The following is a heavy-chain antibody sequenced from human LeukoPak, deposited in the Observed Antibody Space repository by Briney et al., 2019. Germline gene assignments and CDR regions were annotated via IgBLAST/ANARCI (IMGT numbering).Heavy chain of an antibody. CDR2: TWSDGSKE. V-gene: IGHV3-33*08. Sequence: PSETLSLTCAVYGGSFSGYYWSWVRQAPGKRLEWVGVTWSDGSKEFYADSVKGRFTISRDNFKNTLSLQMNSLRAEDTAFYYCARSPLAHYAMDVWGQGTTVTVSS. J-gene: IGHJ6*02. CDR1: GGSFSGYY. CDR3: ARSPLAHYAMDV.